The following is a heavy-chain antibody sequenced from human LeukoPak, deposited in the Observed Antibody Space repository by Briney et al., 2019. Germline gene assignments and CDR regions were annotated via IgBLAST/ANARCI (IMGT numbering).Heavy chain of an antibody. V-gene: IGHV3-74*01. CDR2: ISPDARTI. CDR1: GFAFGSNW. CDR3: VRGQATAWGLDF. J-gene: IGHJ4*02. Sequence: GSLRLSCAASGFAFGSNWMHWVRQAPGKGLVWVSHISPDARTISYAAFVKGRFTISRDNAKNTLYLQMNSLRAEDTALYYCVRGQATAWGLDFWGQGTLVTVSS. D-gene: IGHD6-13*01.